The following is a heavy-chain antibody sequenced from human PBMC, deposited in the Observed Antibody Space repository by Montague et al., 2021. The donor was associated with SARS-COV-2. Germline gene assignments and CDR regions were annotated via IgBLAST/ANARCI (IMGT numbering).Heavy chain of an antibody. CDR1: GGSVSSATCY. D-gene: IGHD2-2*01. CDR3: VREFWYCSRGGCLGHFDS. J-gene: IGHJ4*02. V-gene: IGHV4-61*01. Sequence: SETLSLTCTVSGGSVSSATCYWSWIRQPPGKGLEWIGYIHYSGTTSYKSSLNSRVSLSLDTSKNQFSLNLTSVTAADTAVYHGVREFWYCSRGGCLGHFDSWGQGTLVTVSS. CDR2: IHYSGTT.